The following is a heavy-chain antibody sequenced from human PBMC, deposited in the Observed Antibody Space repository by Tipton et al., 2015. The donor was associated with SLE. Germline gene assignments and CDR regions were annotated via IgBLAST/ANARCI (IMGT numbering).Heavy chain of an antibody. Sequence: TLSLTCTVSGESFSGFYWNWIRQPPGKGLAWVGKISHTAAVNYNPSLQRRLTISLDTSKNQFSLKLTSVTAAATAVYYCARRDVEMSPLGFDYWGQGTLVTVSS. V-gene: IGHV4-34*01. J-gene: IGHJ4*02. CDR2: ISHTAAV. D-gene: IGHD5-24*01. CDR3: ARRDVEMSPLGFDY. CDR1: GESFSGFY.